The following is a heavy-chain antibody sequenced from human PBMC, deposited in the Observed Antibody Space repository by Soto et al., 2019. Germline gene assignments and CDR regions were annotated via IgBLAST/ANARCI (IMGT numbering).Heavy chain of an antibody. CDR3: ARSTYYYDSSCYRNEASDY. D-gene: IGHD3-22*01. CDR1: GYSFTSYW. J-gene: IGHJ4*02. CDR2: IYPGDSDT. Sequence: LGESLKISCKGSGYSFTSYWIGWVRQMPGKGLEWMGIIYPGDSDTRYSPSFQGQVTISADKSISTAYLQWSSLKASDTAMYYCARSTYYYDSSCYRNEASDYWGQGTRVTVSS. V-gene: IGHV5-51*01.